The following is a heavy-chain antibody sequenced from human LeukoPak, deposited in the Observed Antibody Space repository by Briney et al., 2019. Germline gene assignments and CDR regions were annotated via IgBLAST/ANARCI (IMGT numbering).Heavy chain of an antibody. Sequence: PSETLSLTCSVSGGSINSRYYYWGWIRQPPSKGLEWIGNVYFTGSSYYNPSLKSRVTISIDTSKNQFSLKLSSVTAADTAVYFCARGDCTGSSCYLDYWSQGTLVTVSS. CDR1: GGSINSRYYY. CDR2: VYFTGSS. J-gene: IGHJ4*02. CDR3: ARGDCTGSSCYLDY. D-gene: IGHD2-8*02. V-gene: IGHV4-39*01.